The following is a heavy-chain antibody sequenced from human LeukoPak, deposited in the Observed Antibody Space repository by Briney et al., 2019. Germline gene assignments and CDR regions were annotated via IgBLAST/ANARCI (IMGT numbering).Heavy chain of an antibody. CDR3: ARPEARYCSGGSCPESYFDY. CDR1: GFTVSTDF. D-gene: IGHD2-15*01. Sequence: GGSLRLSCAASGFTVSTDFMSWVRQAPGKGLEWVSVIYRGGNTYYVDSVKGRFTISRDNSKNMVYLQMNSLRVEDTAVYYCARPEARYCSGGSCPESYFDYWGQGTLVTVSS. CDR2: IYRGGNT. V-gene: IGHV3-53*01. J-gene: IGHJ4*02.